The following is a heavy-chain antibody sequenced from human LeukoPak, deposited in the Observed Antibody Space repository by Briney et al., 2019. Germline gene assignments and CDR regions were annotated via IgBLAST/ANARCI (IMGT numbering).Heavy chain of an antibody. Sequence: PGGSLKLSCAASGLTFSGSGIHWVRQASRKGLEWLGRIGRQGDSDATRYAASLKGKFTISRVDLRNTAYLQMNSLKTEDTAVYYCAGDYNFLRGLNYWGQGTLVTVSS. J-gene: IGHJ4*02. D-gene: IGHD3-3*01. CDR2: IGRQGDSDAT. V-gene: IGHV3-73*01. CDR3: AGDYNFLRGLNY. CDR1: GLTFSGSG.